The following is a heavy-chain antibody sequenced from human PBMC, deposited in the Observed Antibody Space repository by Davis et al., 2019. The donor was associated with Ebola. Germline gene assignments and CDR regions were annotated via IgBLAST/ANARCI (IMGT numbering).Heavy chain of an antibody. V-gene: IGHV3-23*01. Sequence: GESLKISCAASGFTFSNYAMSWVRQAPGKGLEWVSAIGGSGGSTYYADSVKGRFTISRDNSKNTVYLQMNSLRAEDTAVYYCTSAYGDWDCWGQGTLVTVSS. CDR3: TSAYGDWDC. CDR2: IGGSGGST. CDR1: GFTFSNYA. D-gene: IGHD4-17*01. J-gene: IGHJ4*02.